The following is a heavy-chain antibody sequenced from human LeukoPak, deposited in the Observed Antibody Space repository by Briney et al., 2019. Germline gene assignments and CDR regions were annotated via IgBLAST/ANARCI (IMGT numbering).Heavy chain of an antibody. J-gene: IGHJ5*02. CDR1: SGSISSYY. CDR3: ARHGPYLGRLGWFDP. Sequence: SETLSLTCTVSSGSISSYYWSWIRQPPGKGLEWIGYIYYTGSTNYNPSLESRATISVDTSKNQFSLNLSSVTAADTAVYYCARHGPYLGRLGWFDPWGQGTLVTVSS. V-gene: IGHV4-59*08. CDR2: IYYTGST. D-gene: IGHD1-26*01.